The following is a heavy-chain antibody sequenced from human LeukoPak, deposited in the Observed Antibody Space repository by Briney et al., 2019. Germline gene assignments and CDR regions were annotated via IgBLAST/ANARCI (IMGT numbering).Heavy chain of an antibody. CDR3: AKDLAQSQLMNWFDP. CDR1: GFTFSSYA. D-gene: IGHD2-2*01. CDR2: INGSGGST. Sequence: GGSLRLSCAASGFTFSSYAMSWVRQAPGKGLEWVSAINGSGGSTYYADSVKGRFTISRDHSKNTLYLQMNSLRAEDTAVYYCAKDLAQSQLMNWFDPWGQGTLVTVSS. J-gene: IGHJ5*02. V-gene: IGHV3-23*01.